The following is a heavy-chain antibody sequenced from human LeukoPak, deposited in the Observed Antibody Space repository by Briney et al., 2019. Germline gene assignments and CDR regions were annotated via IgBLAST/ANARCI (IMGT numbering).Heavy chain of an antibody. J-gene: IGHJ4*02. V-gene: IGHV4-59*01. D-gene: IGHD6-6*01. Sequence: SETLSLTCTVSGGSISSYYWSWIRQPPGKGLEWIGYIYYSGSTNYNPSLKSRVTISVDTSKNQFSLKLSSVTAADTAVYYCARGRSSSGYWGQGTLVTVSS. CDR3: ARGRSSSGY. CDR1: GGSISSYY. CDR2: IYYSGST.